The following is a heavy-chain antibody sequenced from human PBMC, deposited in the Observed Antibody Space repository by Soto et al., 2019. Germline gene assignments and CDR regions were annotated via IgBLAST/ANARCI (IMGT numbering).Heavy chain of an antibody. CDR2: LNPNSGGT. D-gene: IGHD2-15*01. CDR3: ARGIVVVVAAYYYYYGMDV. Sequence: QVQLVQSGAEVKKPGASVKVSCKASGYTFTGYYMHWVRQAPGQGLAWMGWLNPNSGGTNYAQKFQGRVTMTRDTSISTAYMELSRLRSDDTAVYYCARGIVVVVAAYYYYYGMDVWGQGTTVTVSS. J-gene: IGHJ6*02. CDR1: GYTFTGYY. V-gene: IGHV1-2*02.